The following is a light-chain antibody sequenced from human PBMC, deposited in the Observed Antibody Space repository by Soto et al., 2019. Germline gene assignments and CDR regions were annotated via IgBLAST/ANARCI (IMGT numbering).Light chain of an antibody. Sequence: QSALTQPRSVSGSPGQSVTISCTGTSSDVGGYNYVSWYQQHPGKAPKLMIYEVSNRPTGVSNRFSGSKSGNTASLTISGLQDEDEADYYCSSYTSSSTLCVFGTGTKLTVL. V-gene: IGLV2-14*01. J-gene: IGLJ1*01. CDR1: SSDVGGYNY. CDR2: EVS. CDR3: SSYTSSSTLCV.